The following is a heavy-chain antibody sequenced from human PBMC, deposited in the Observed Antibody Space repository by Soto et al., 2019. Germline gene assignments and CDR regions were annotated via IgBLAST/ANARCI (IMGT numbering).Heavy chain of an antibody. CDR3: ATDSGSSGFGY. Sequence: EVQLLESGGCLVQPGGSLRLSCAASGFTFSIYAMSWVRQAPGKGLEWVSTISGSGGSTYYSDSVKGRFTISGDNSKNTLYRQRHSLRADDTAVYYCATDSGSSGFGYWGQGTMVTVSS. V-gene: IGHV3-23*01. CDR2: ISGSGGST. D-gene: IGHD1-26*01. CDR1: GFTFSIYA. J-gene: IGHJ4*02.